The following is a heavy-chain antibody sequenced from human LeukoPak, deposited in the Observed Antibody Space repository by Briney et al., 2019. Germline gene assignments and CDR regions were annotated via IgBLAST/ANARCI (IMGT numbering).Heavy chain of an antibody. CDR2: IYYSGST. V-gene: IGHV4-30-4*01. CDR3: ARVSKEANIVVVPAAHYYFDY. J-gene: IGHJ4*02. CDR1: GGSISSGDYY. Sequence: TLSLTCTVSGGSISSGDYYWSWIRQPPGKGLEWIGYIYYSGSTYYNPSLKSRVTISVDTSKNQFSLKLSSVTAADTAVYYCARVSKEANIVVVPAAHYYFDYWGQGTLVTVSS. D-gene: IGHD2-2*01.